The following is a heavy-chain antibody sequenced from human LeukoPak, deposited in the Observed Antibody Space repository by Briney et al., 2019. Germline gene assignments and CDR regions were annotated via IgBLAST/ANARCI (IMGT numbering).Heavy chain of an antibody. D-gene: IGHD2-2*01. Sequence: SETLSLTCTVSGGSISSYYWSWIRQPPGKGLEWIGYIYYSGSTNYNPSLKSRVTISVDTSKNQFSLKLSSVTAADTAVYYCARDRVVPAAMGYYYYYGMDAWGQGTTVTVSS. CDR1: GGSISSYY. V-gene: IGHV4-59*01. CDR3: ARDRVVPAAMGYYYYYGMDA. CDR2: IYYSGST. J-gene: IGHJ6*02.